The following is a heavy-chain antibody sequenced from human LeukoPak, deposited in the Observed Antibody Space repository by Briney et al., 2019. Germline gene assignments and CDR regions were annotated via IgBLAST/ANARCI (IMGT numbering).Heavy chain of an antibody. CDR2: ISAGGST. CDR1: GFTFTSCA. D-gene: IGHD1-26*01. CDR3: ATMPLEWESRYFDH. J-gene: IGHJ4*02. Sequence: GGSLRLSCAASGFTFTSCAMSWVRQAPGKGLEWVSVISAGGSTYYADSVKGRFTISRDNSKNTLHLQMNSLRAEDTAVYYCATMPLEWESRYFDHWGQGTLVIVSS. V-gene: IGHV3-66*01.